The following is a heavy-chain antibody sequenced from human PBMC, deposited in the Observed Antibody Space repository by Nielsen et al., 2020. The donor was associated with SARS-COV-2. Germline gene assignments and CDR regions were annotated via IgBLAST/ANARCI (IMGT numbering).Heavy chain of an antibody. D-gene: IGHD5-12*01. CDR2: ILDDGSNA. Sequence: GESLKISCAASGFTFRNYGMHWVRQAPGKGLEWVAAILDDGSNAYSGDSVKGRFTVSRDNSKNTLYLQMTDLRTEDTALYFCARDARGYYGFDFVFDYWGQGSLVTVSS. CDR1: GFTFRNYG. V-gene: IGHV3-30*03. J-gene: IGHJ4*02. CDR3: ARDARGYYGFDFVFDY.